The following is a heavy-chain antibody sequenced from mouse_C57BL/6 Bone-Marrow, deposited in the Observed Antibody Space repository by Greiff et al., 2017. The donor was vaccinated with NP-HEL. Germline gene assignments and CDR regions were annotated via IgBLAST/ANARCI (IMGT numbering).Heavy chain of an antibody. CDR1: GFSLTSYG. D-gene: IGHD2-1*01. CDR3: AKNRGYGNFPYAMDY. CDR2: IWRGGST. V-gene: IGHV2-5*01. J-gene: IGHJ4*01. Sequence: QVQLQQSGPGLVQPSQSLSITCTVSGFSLTSYGVHWVRQSPGKGLEWLGVIWRGGSTDYNAAFMSRLSITKDNSKSQVFFKMNSLQADDTAIYYCAKNRGYGNFPYAMDYWGQGTSVTVSS.